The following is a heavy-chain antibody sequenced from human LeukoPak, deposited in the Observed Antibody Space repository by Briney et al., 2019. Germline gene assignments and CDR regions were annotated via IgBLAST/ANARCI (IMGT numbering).Heavy chain of an antibody. J-gene: IGHJ4*02. Sequence: GGSLRLSCTASGFTFRSYAIHWVRQAPGKGLEWVAVISYDGNQKFYADSLKTRFTISRDNSMNTLYLQMYSLGPEDTAVYYCVRVPYDSSGNLDYWGQGTLVTVSS. D-gene: IGHD3-22*01. CDR1: GFTFRSYA. CDR3: VRVPYDSSGNLDY. CDR2: ISYDGNQK. V-gene: IGHV3-30-3*01.